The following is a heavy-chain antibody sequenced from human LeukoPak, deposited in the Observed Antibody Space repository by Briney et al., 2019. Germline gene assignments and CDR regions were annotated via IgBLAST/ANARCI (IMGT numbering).Heavy chain of an antibody. CDR3: AKVSGYTSGWYVDFDC. CDR1: GFTFSTYA. J-gene: IGHJ4*02. V-gene: IGHV3-23*01. D-gene: IGHD6-19*01. Sequence: HPGGSLRLSCAASGFTFSTYAMNWVRQAPGKGLEWVPGINGGGGSTYYADSVKGRFTISRDNSKNTLYLQMSSLRAEDTAVYYCAKVSGYTSGWYVDFDCWGQGSLVTVSS. CDR2: INGGGGST.